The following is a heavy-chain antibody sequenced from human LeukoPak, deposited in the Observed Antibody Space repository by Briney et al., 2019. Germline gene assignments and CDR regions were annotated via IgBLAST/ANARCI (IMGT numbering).Heavy chain of an antibody. Sequence: SETLSLTCAVHGGSFSGYYWSWIRQPPGKGLEWIGEINHSGSTNYNPSLKSRVTISVDTSKNQFSLKLSSVTAADTAVYYCARGGSSSWLNYYYYYMDVWGKGTTVTISS. D-gene: IGHD6-13*01. V-gene: IGHV4-34*01. J-gene: IGHJ6*03. CDR1: GGSFSGYY. CDR2: INHSGST. CDR3: ARGGSSSWLNYYYYYMDV.